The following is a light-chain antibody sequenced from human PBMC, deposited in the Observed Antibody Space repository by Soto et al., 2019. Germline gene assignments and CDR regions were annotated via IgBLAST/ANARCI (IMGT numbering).Light chain of an antibody. CDR3: QQYRNWPRT. J-gene: IGKJ1*01. CDR2: GAS. V-gene: IGKV3-15*01. CDR1: QSVDIN. Sequence: TQSPATLSVSPGGSVSLSCRASQSVDINLAWYQQKPGQAPRLLIYGASTRATDMPGRFSGRGSGTEFTLTISSLQSEDFEVYYCQQYRNWPRTFGQGTKVEIK.